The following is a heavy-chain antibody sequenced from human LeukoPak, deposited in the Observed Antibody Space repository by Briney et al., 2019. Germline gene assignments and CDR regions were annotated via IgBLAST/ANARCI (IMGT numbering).Heavy chain of an antibody. D-gene: IGHD3-22*01. CDR2: ISYDGSNK. CDR1: GFTFSSYG. V-gene: IGHV3-30*18. CDR3: AKESSGYYSWFDP. Sequence: GSLRLSCAASGFTFSSYGMHWVRQAPGKGLEWVAVISYDGSNKYYADSVKGRFTISRDNSKNTLYLQMNSLGAEDTAVYYCAKESSGYYSWFDPWGQGTLVTVSS. J-gene: IGHJ5*02.